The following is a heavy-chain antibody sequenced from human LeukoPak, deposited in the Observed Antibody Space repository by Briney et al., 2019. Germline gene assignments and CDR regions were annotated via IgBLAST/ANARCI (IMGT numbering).Heavy chain of an antibody. CDR1: RFTFSSYA. D-gene: IGHD3-22*01. V-gene: IGHV3-30-3*01. CDR2: ISYDGSNK. CDR3: ARDGWYYDSSGYSPADY. Sequence: GGSLRLSCAASRFTFSSYAMHWVRQAPGKGLEWVALISYDGSNKYYADSVKGRFTISRDNSKNTLYLQMNSLRAEGTAVYYCARDGWYYDSSGYSPADYWGQGTLVTVSS. J-gene: IGHJ4*02.